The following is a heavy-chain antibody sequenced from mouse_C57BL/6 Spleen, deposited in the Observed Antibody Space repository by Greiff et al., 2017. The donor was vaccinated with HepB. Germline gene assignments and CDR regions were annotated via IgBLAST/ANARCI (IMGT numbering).Heavy chain of an antibody. CDR3: TRGVIYYGNPYFDY. CDR1: GYTFTSYW. Sequence: VQLQQSGTVLARPGASVKMSCKTSGYTFTSYWMHWVKQRPGQGLEWIGAIYPGNSDTSYNQKFKGKAKLTAVTSASTAYMELSSLTNEDSAVYYCTRGVIYYGNPYFDYWGQGTTLTVSS. J-gene: IGHJ2*01. D-gene: IGHD2-1*01. CDR2: IYPGNSDT. V-gene: IGHV1-5*01.